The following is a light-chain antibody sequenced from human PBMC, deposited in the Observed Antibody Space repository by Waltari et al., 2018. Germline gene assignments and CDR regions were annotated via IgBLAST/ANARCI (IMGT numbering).Light chain of an antibody. V-gene: IGKV3-20*01. CDR3: RHYLRLPVT. CDR1: QSVSRA. Sequence: EIVLTQSPGTLSLSLGERATVSCRASQSVSRALAWYQQKPGQAPRLLTYGASTRATGIPDRFSGSGYGTDFSLTISRLEPDDFAVYYCRHYLRLPVTFGQGTTVEI. CDR2: GAS. J-gene: IGKJ1*01.